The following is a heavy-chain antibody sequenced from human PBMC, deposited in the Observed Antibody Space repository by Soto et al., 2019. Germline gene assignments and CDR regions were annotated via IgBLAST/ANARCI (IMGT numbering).Heavy chain of an antibody. CDR3: ARAVYSSSSRGNYYYYMDV. J-gene: IGHJ6*03. D-gene: IGHD6-6*01. V-gene: IGHV1-69*02. CDR1: GGTFSSYT. Sequence: QVQLVQSGAEVKKPGSSVKVSCKASGGTFSSYTISWVRQAPGQGLEWMGTIIPILGIANYAQKFQGRVTITADKSTSTAYMELSSLRSEDTAVYYCARAVYSSSSRGNYYYYMDVWGKGTTVTVSS. CDR2: IIPILGIA.